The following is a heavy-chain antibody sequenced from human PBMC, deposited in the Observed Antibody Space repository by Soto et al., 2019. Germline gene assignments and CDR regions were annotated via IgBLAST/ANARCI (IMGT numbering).Heavy chain of an antibody. J-gene: IGHJ4*02. V-gene: IGHV1-2*02. CDR2: LNPNSGGT. D-gene: IGHD3-10*01. Sequence: QVQLVQSGAEVKKPGASVKVSCKTSGYPFTGSFIHWVRQAPGQGLAWMGWLNPNSGGTNYAQDFQGRVTRTRDTSSSTADMELSSLTSDDTALYYCARVYAYGSGGYLDYWGQGTLVTVSS. CDR1: GYPFTGSF. CDR3: ARVYAYGSGGYLDY.